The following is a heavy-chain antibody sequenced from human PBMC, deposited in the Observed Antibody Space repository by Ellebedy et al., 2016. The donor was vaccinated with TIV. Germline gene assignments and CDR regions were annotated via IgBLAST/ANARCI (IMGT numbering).Heavy chain of an antibody. V-gene: IGHV3-15*07. J-gene: IGHJ4*02. CDR3: AKDTDMDD. CDR2: IKSKISGGST. D-gene: IGHD2-2*03. Sequence: GGSLRLSCAASGFTFSNAWMNWVRQAPGKGLEWVGRIKSKISGGSTDHAAPVKGRFSISRDDSENTLYLQMNSLKMEDTAVYYCAKDTDMDDWGQGTLVTVSS. CDR1: GFTFSNAW.